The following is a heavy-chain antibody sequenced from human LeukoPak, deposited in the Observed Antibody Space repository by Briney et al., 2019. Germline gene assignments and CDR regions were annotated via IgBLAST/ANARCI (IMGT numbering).Heavy chain of an antibody. D-gene: IGHD6-13*01. CDR2: IYSGGST. V-gene: IGHV3-66*02. J-gene: IGHJ5*02. CDR1: GFTVSSNY. CDR3: ARDEGWHIAAAGGWFDP. Sequence: HPGGSLRLSCAASGFTVSSNYMSWVRQAPGKGLEWVSVIYSGGSTYYADSVKGRFTISRDNSKNTLYLQMNSLRAEDTAVYYCARDEGWHIAAAGGWFDPWGQGTLVTVSS.